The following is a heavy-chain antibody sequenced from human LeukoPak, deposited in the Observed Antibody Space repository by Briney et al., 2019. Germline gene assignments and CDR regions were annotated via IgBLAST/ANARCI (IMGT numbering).Heavy chain of an antibody. CDR2: IYPDASNI. Sequence: GESLKISCKGSGYSFPTYWIAWVRQMPGKGLEWMGIIYPDASNIRYSPSFQGQVTISADKSISTAYLQWSSLKASHTAMYYCARPPSRGYSSSFEYWGQGTLVTVSS. V-gene: IGHV5-51*01. D-gene: IGHD2-2*03. J-gene: IGHJ4*02. CDR1: GYSFPTYW. CDR3: ARPPSRGYSSSFEY.